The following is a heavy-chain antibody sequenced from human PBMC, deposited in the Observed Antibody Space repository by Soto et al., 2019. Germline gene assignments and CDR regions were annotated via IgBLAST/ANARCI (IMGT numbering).Heavy chain of an antibody. V-gene: IGHV3-23*01. CDR1: GFSFSSYA. CDR3: AKEEVAVAGTGYFDY. J-gene: IGHJ4*02. D-gene: IGHD6-19*01. Sequence: GGSLRLSCAASGFSFSSYAMSWVRQAPGKGLEWVSGISGSGGTTYYADSVKGRFTISRDNSKNTLYLQMNSLRAEDTAAYYCAKEEVAVAGTGYFDYWGQGTLVTVSS. CDR2: ISGSGGTT.